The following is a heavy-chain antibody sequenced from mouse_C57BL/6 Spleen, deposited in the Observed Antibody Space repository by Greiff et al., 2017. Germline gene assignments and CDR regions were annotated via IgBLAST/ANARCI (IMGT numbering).Heavy chain of an antibody. CDR3: ARSYYYGRGGYFDY. CDR1: GYTFTSYW. CDR2: IYPGSGST. Sequence: QVQLQQPGAELVKPGASVKMSCKASGYTFTSYWITWVKQRPGQGLEWIGDIYPGSGSTNYNETFKSKGTLTVDTSSSTAYMQLSSLTSEDSAVYYCARSYYYGRGGYFDYWGQGTTLTVSS. V-gene: IGHV1-55*01. J-gene: IGHJ2*01. D-gene: IGHD1-1*01.